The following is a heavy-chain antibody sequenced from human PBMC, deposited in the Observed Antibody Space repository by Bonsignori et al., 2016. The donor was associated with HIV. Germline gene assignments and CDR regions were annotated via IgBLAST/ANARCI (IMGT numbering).Heavy chain of an antibody. Sequence: VRQAPGKGLDWVSVIYGGGTTYYADSVKGRFTISRDNSKNTLYLQMNSLRAEDTAVYYCARGGDDYGDYYFDYWGQGTLVTVSS. CDR2: IYGGGTT. J-gene: IGHJ4*02. V-gene: IGHV3-53*01. D-gene: IGHD4-17*01. CDR3: ARGGDDYGDYYFDY.